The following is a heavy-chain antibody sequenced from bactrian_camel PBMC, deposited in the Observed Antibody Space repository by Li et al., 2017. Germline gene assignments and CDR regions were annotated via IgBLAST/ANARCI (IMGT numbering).Heavy chain of an antibody. V-gene: IGHV3S1*01. J-gene: IGHJ6*01. Sequence: HVQLVESGGGSVQPGGSLRPSCSASGPTTFKSLCLGWFRRSPGKEREGIAVAYPSGGGTYYYNSVKGRFTISRDNAKNTVYLQMRSLKSEDTALYYCATKGPGLLSSRVLGAVVFGYWGQGTQVTVS. CDR1: GPTTFKSLC. D-gene: IGHD3*01. CDR3: ATKGPGLLSSRVLGAVVFGY. CDR2: AYPSGGGT.